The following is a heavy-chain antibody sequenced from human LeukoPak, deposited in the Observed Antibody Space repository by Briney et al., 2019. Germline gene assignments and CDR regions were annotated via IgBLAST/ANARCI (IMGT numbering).Heavy chain of an antibody. CDR2: ISGRGGST. V-gene: IGHV3-23*01. Sequence: GGSLRLSCAASGFPFSSYAMSWVRQAPGKGLEWVSAISGRGGSTYYADSVKGRFTISRDNSKNTLYLQMNSLRAEDTAVYYCAKCPFNSWYSWFDPWGQGTLVTVSS. J-gene: IGHJ5*02. D-gene: IGHD6-13*01. CDR1: GFPFSSYA. CDR3: AKCPFNSWYSWFDP.